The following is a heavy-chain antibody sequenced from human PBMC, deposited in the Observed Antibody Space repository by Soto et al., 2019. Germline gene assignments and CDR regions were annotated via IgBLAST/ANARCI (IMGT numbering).Heavy chain of an antibody. J-gene: IGHJ4*02. CDR3: ARDKSPYSSGWHNRHFDY. D-gene: IGHD6-19*01. CDR2: MSYDGSNK. CDR1: GFTFSSYA. V-gene: IGHV3-30-3*01. Sequence: QVQLVESGGGVVQPGRSLRLSCAASGFTFSSYAMHWVRQAPGKGLEWVAVMSYDGSNKYYADSVKGRFTISRDNSKNTLYRQMNSLRAEDTAVYYCARDKSPYSSGWHNRHFDYWGPGTLVTVSS.